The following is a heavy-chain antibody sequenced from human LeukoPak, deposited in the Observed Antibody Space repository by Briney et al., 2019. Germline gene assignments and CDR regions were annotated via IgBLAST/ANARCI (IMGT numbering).Heavy chain of an antibody. CDR1: GYTFTSYG. CDR3: ARDVREAAGVLWMRYYFDY. D-gene: IGHD6-13*01. CDR2: ISAYNGNT. Sequence: ASVKVSCKASGYTFTSYGISWVRQAPGQGLEWMGWISAYNGNTNYAQKLQGRVTMTTDTSTSKAYMELRSLRSDDTAVYYCARDVREAAGVLWMRYYFDYWGQGTLVTVSS. V-gene: IGHV1-18*01. J-gene: IGHJ4*02.